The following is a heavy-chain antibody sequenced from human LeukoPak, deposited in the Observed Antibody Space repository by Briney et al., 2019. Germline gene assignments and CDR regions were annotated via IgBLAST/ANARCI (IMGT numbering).Heavy chain of an antibody. D-gene: IGHD3-3*01. CDR1: GFTFSRYG. CDR3: AREDYTPRQHHFDN. CDR2: IWWDGSNK. V-gene: IGHV3-33*01. Sequence: PGGSLRLSCAASGFTFSRYGMHWVRQAPGKGLEWLAVIWWDGSNKYYADSVEGRFTISRDNSKNTVDLQISSLRAEDTAVYFCAREDYTPRQHHFDNWGQGTLVTVSS. J-gene: IGHJ4*02.